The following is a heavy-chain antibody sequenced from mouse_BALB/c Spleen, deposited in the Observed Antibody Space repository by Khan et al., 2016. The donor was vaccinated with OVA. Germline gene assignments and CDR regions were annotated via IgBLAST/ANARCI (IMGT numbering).Heavy chain of an antibody. CDR1: GFSLTTYG. CDR2: IWSGGIT. Sequence: VQLKQSGPGLVQPSQSLSITCTVSGFSLTTYGVHWVRQSPGKGLEWLGVIWSGGITDYHATFISRLSISKDISKSQVFFKMNSLQANDTAIYYCARNRNGYFDYWGQGTTLTVSS. V-gene: IGHV2-2*02. CDR3: ARNRNGYFDY. D-gene: IGHD2-2*01. J-gene: IGHJ2*01.